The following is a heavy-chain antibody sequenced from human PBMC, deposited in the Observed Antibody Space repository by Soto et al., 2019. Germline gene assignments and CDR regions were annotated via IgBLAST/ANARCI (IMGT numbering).Heavy chain of an antibody. CDR2: ISRYGDFT. V-gene: IGHV3-23*01. CDR3: AKDRYLDHDSRGYLFDN. J-gene: IGHJ4*02. Sequence: EVQLLESGGDLIQPGGSLRLSCAASGFTFNIYAMTWVRQAPGEGLEWVSAISRYGDFTYYADSVEGRFTISRDNSKNTLYLQMTSLRAEDTAVYYCAKDRYLDHDSRGYLFDNWGQGTLVTVSS. CDR1: GFTFNIYA. D-gene: IGHD3-22*01.